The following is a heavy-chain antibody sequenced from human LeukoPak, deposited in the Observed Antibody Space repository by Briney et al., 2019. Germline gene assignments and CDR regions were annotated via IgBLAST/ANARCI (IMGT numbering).Heavy chain of an antibody. J-gene: IGHJ4*02. V-gene: IGHV3-74*01. CDR1: GFTFNTYW. D-gene: IGHD3-9*01. Sequence: GGSLRLSCAASGFTFNTYWMHWVRQAPGKGLVWVSRIDSDGSSTSYADSVKGRFTVSRDDAKNTLYLQMNSLRAEDTAVYYCTRDYDILWGQGTLVTVSS. CDR2: IDSDGSST. CDR3: TRDYDIL.